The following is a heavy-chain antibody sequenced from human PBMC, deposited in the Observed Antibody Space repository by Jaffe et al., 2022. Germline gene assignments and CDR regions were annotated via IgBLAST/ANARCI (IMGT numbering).Heavy chain of an antibody. Sequence: QLQLQESGPGLVKPSETLSLTCTVSGGSISSSSYYWGWIRQPPGKGLEWIGSIYYSGSTYYNPSLKSRVTISVDTSKNQFSLKLSSVTAADTAVYYCARHQGGGWPTTTHFDYWGQGTLVTVSS. J-gene: IGHJ4*02. V-gene: IGHV4-39*01. CDR3: ARHQGGGWPTTTHFDY. CDR1: GGSISSSSYY. CDR2: IYYSGST. D-gene: IGHD1-1*01.